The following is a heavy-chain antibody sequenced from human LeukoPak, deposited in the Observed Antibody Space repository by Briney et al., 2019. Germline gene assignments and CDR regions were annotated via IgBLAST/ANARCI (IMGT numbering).Heavy chain of an antibody. J-gene: IGHJ5*02. V-gene: IGHV1-2*02. D-gene: IGHD3-10*01. CDR3: ARGIWFGELLYGDNWFDP. Sequence: ASVKVSCKASGYTFTGYYMHWVRQAPGQGLEWIGWINPNSGGTNYAQKFQGRVTMTRDTSISTAYMELSRLRSDDTDVYYCARGIWFGELLYGDNWFDPWGQGTLVTVSS. CDR1: GYTFTGYY. CDR2: INPNSGGT.